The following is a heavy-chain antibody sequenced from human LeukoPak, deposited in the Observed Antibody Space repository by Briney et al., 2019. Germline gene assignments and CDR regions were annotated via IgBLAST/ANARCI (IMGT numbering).Heavy chain of an antibody. CDR1: GGSIGASINSPNW. Sequence: SETLSLTCAVSGGSIGASINSPNWWSWVRQPPGKGLEWIGEINHSGSTNYNPSLKSRVTISVDTSKNQFSLKLSSVTAADTAVYYCARRSLRYFDPHRFDYWGQGTLVTVSS. D-gene: IGHD3-9*01. V-gene: IGHV4-4*02. J-gene: IGHJ4*02. CDR2: INHSGST. CDR3: ARRSLRYFDPHRFDY.